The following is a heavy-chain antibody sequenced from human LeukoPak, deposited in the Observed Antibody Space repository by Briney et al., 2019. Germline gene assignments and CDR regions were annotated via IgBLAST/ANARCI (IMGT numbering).Heavy chain of an antibody. CDR1: GGSFSGYY. CDR3: ARHWFSGSYYPRYDV. CDR2: IYYSGNT. Sequence: SETLSLTCAVYGGSFSGYYWDWVRQPPGEGLEWIGNIYYSGNTHYNSSLRSRVSISVDTSKNQFSLKLTSVTAADTAVYYCARHWFSGSYYPRYDVWGQGTLVTVSS. V-gene: IGHV4-34*01. D-gene: IGHD1-26*01. J-gene: IGHJ4*02.